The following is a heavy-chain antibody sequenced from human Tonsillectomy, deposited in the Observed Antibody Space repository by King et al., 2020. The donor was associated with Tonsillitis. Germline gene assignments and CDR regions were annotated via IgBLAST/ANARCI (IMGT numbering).Heavy chain of an antibody. Sequence: VQLVQSGAEVKKPGASVKVSCQASGYTFIHYGISWVRQAPGQGLEWMGWISAYNGNTNFVQKLQGRVTMTTDTPASTAYMELRSLRSDDTAVYYCARDNPYYYDSSGYHYFDLWGQGTLVTVSS. V-gene: IGHV1-18*01. D-gene: IGHD3-22*01. CDR1: GYTFIHYG. J-gene: IGHJ4*02. CDR3: ARDNPYYYDSSGYHYFDL. CDR2: ISAYNGNT.